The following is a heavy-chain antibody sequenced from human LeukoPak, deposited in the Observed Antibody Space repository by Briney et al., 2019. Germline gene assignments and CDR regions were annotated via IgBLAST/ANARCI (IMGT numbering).Heavy chain of an antibody. CDR2: IKQDGSEK. Sequence: GGSLRLSCAASGFTFSSYWMSWVRQAPGKGLEWVANIKQDGSEKYYVDSVKGRFTISRDNAKNSLYLQMTSLRAEDTAMYYCARSYGSGWYFFDYWGQGTLVTVSS. J-gene: IGHJ4*02. CDR3: ARSYGSGWYFFDY. D-gene: IGHD6-19*01. V-gene: IGHV3-7*01. CDR1: GFTFSSYW.